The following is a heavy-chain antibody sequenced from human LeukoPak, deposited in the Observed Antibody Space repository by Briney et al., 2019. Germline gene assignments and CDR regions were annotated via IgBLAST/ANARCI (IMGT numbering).Heavy chain of an antibody. V-gene: IGHV1-69*13. Sequence: SVKVSCKASGYTSTSYYMHWVRQAPGQGLEWMGGIIPIFGTANYAQKFQGRVTITADESTSTAYMELSSLRSEDTAVYYCARGGYSNYPRWDYWGQGTLVTVSS. D-gene: IGHD4-11*01. CDR3: ARGGYSNYPRWDY. CDR2: IIPIFGTA. J-gene: IGHJ4*02. CDR1: GYTSTSYY.